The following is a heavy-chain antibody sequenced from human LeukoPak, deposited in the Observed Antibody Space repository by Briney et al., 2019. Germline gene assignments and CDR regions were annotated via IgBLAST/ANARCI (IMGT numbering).Heavy chain of an antibody. CDR3: ARGGPPESPYYGSISWYFDL. Sequence: PSETLSLTCAVYGGSFSGYYWSWIRQPPGKGLEWIGEINHSGSTNYNPSLKSRVTISVDTSNNQFSLKLSSVTSADTAVYYCARGGPPESPYYGSISWYFDLWGRGTLVTVSS. V-gene: IGHV4-34*01. J-gene: IGHJ2*01. CDR2: INHSGST. CDR1: GGSFSGYY. D-gene: IGHD3-10*01.